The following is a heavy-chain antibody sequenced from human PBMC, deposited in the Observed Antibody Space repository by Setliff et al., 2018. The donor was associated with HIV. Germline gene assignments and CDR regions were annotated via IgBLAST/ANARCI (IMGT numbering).Heavy chain of an antibody. CDR2: IYDGGTT. V-gene: IGHV4-38-2*01. D-gene: IGHD3-10*02. CDR3: VRRDVSFLFGQFDS. J-gene: IGHJ4*02. CDR1: GYSINNIHY. Sequence: SETLSLTCDVSGYSINNIHYWGWIRQPPGKGLECLGNIYDGGTTYHNPSLKGRVTISIDTSKAQFSLKLISVTAADTAFYYCVRRDVSFLFGQFDSWGQGILVTSPQ.